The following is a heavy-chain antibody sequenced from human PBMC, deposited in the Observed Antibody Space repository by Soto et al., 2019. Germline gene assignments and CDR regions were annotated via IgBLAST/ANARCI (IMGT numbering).Heavy chain of an antibody. CDR2: IWYDGSNK. Sequence: QVQLVESGGGVVQPGRSLRLSCAASGFTLSSYGMHWVRQAPGKGLEWVAVIWYDGSNKYYADSVKGRFTISRDNSRNTLYLQMNSLRAEDTAVYYCAREDSGSYYLNGMDVWGQGTTVTVSS. V-gene: IGHV3-33*01. D-gene: IGHD1-26*01. CDR3: AREDSGSYYLNGMDV. J-gene: IGHJ6*02. CDR1: GFTLSSYG.